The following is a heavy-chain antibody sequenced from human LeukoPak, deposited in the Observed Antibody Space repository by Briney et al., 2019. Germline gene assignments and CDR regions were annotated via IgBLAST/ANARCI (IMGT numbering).Heavy chain of an antibody. Sequence: PSQTLSLTCAVSGYSISSGYYWGWIRQPPGKGLEWIGSIYHSGSTYYNPSLKSRVTISVDTSKNQFSLKLSSVTAADTAVYYCARRQGYFDYWGQGTLVTVSS. V-gene: IGHV4-38-2*01. CDR2: IYHSGST. CDR1: GYSISSGYY. CDR3: ARRQGYFDY. J-gene: IGHJ4*02.